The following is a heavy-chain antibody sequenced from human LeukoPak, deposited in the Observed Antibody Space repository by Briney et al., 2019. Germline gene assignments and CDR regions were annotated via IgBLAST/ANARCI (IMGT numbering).Heavy chain of an antibody. V-gene: IGHV3-66*01. Sequence: GGSLRLSCAASGFTFSSYAMSWVRQAPGKGLQWVSSIYTGGTTYYADSVKGRFTISRDNSKNTLHLQLTSLRADDTALYFCARGTLNSGFDSWGQGTLVTVSS. D-gene: IGHD6-25*01. CDR1: GFTFSSYA. CDR2: IYTGGTT. CDR3: ARGTLNSGFDS. J-gene: IGHJ4*02.